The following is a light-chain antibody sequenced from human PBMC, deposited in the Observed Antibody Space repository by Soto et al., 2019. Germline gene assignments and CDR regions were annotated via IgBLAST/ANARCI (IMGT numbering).Light chain of an antibody. CDR3: SFFTSGSTYV. J-gene: IGLJ1*01. CDR1: SSDVGSYDR. V-gene: IGLV2-18*01. Sequence: QSALTQPPSVSGAPGLSVTISCTGSSSDVGSYDRVSWYQQSPGTAPKLMIYEVRSRPSGVPDRFSGSKSGNTASLTISGLQAEDEADYYCSFFTSGSTYVFGTGTKLTVL. CDR2: EVR.